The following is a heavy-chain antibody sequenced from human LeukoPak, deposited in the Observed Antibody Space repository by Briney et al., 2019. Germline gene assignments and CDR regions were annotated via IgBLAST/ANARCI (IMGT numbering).Heavy chain of an antibody. CDR1: GGSISSYY. CDR2: IYYSGST. J-gene: IGHJ3*02. D-gene: IGHD3-22*01. V-gene: IGHV4-59*01. CDR3: ARARLDLPDAFDI. Sequence: SETLSLTCTVSGGSISSYYWSWIRQPPGKGLEWSGYIYYSGSTNYNPSLKSRVTISVDTSKNQLSLKLSSVTAADTAVYYCARARLDLPDAFDIWGQGTMVTVS.